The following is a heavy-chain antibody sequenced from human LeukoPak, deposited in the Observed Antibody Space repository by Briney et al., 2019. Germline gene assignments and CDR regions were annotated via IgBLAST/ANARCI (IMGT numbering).Heavy chain of an antibody. J-gene: IGHJ5*02. CDR1: GGSISGYY. V-gene: IGHV4-4*07. D-gene: IGHD2-15*01. Sequence: PSETLSLTCIDSGGSISGYYWSWIRQPAGKGLEWIGHMDTSGHTNYNSSLTSRVTMSVDTSKNQFSLRLTSVTAADTAVYYCARHWSHSVAQFGRSYWFDPWGQGTLVTVSS. CDR2: MDTSGHT. CDR3: ARHWSHSVAQFGRSYWFDP.